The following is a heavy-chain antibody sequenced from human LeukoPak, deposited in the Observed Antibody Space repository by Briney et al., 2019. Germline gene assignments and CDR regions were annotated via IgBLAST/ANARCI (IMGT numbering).Heavy chain of an antibody. V-gene: IGHV3-21*01. D-gene: IGHD4-17*01. CDR1: GFTFSSYS. CDR3: ARGPRGTTPNWFDP. Sequence: AGGSLRLSCAASGFTFSSYSMNWVRQAPGKGLEWVSSISSSSSYIYYADSVKGRFTISRDNAKNSLYLQMNSLRAEDTAVYYCARGPRGTTPNWFDPWGQGTLVTVSS. CDR2: ISSSSSYI. J-gene: IGHJ5*02.